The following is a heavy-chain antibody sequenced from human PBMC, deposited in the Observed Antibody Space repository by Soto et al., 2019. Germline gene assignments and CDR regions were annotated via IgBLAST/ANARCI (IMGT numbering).Heavy chain of an antibody. CDR2: ISYDGTNK. V-gene: IGHV3-30-3*01. CDR3: ARDPKTSGGQHWAFNYFDS. Sequence: LRLSCAASGFSFSISPMHWVRRAPGKGPEWVALISYDGTNKFYADSVKGRFTISRDNSKSTLYLQVDSLRPEDAAVYYCARDPKTSGGQHWAFNYFDSWGQGTLVTVSS. D-gene: IGHD7-27*01. CDR1: GFSFSISP. J-gene: IGHJ4*02.